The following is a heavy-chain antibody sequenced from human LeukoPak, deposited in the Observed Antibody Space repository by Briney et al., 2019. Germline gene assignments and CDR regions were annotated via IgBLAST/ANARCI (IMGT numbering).Heavy chain of an antibody. Sequence: ASVKVSCKATGYTFTSYGISWVRQAPGQGLEWMGWISAYNGNTNYAQKLQGRVTMTTDTSTSTAYMELRSLRSDDTAVYYCARDHCSSTSCYRGWFDPWGQGTLVTVSS. CDR2: ISAYNGNT. D-gene: IGHD2-2*02. V-gene: IGHV1-18*01. J-gene: IGHJ5*02. CDR3: ARDHCSSTSCYRGWFDP. CDR1: GYTFTSYG.